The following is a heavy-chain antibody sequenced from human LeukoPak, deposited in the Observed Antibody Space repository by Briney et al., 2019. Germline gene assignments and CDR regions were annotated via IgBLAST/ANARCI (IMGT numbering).Heavy chain of an antibody. Sequence: ASVKVSCKASGYTFTSYFMHWMRQAPGQGLEWMGIINPSGGSTNYAQRFQGRVTLTRDTSTSTVYMELSSLRSEDTAVYYCARGQLSSSSFDYWGQGTLVTVS. D-gene: IGHD6-13*01. CDR3: ARGQLSSSSFDY. J-gene: IGHJ4*02. V-gene: IGHV1-46*01. CDR1: GYTFTSYF. CDR2: INPSGGST.